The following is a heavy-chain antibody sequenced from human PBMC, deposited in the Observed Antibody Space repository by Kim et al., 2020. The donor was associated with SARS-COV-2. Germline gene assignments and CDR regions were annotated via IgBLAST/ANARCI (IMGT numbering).Heavy chain of an antibody. CDR3: ARGEILWSIDL. J-gene: IGHJ2*01. V-gene: IGHV3-21*01. CDR1: GFTFSSYS. D-gene: IGHD2-15*01. Sequence: WGSLRLSCAASGFTFSSYSMNWVRQAPGKGLEWVSSISSSSSYIYYADSVKGRFTISRDNAKNSLYLQMNSLSAEDTAVYYCARGEILWSIDLWGRGTLVTVSS. CDR2: ISSSSSYI.